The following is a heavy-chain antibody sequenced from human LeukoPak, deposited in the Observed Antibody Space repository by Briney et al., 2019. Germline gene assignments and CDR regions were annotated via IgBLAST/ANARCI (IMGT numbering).Heavy chain of an antibody. D-gene: IGHD6-13*01. CDR3: ARAFSYSSSLYLSLVD. J-gene: IGHJ4*02. Sequence: GGSLRLSCAASGFTFSSYSMNWVRQAPGKGLEWVANIKHDGGEKYYVDSVRGRFTISRDNAKNSLHLQMNGLRAEDTAVYYCARAFSYSSSLYLSLVDWGQGTLVTVSS. CDR2: IKHDGGEK. V-gene: IGHV3-7*01. CDR1: GFTFSSYS.